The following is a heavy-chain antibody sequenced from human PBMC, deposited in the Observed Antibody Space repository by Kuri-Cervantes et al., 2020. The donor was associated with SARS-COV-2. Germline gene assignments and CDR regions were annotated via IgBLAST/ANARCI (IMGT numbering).Heavy chain of an antibody. V-gene: IGHV4-4*07. J-gene: IGHJ4*02. CDR1: GGSISSYY. CDR3: ARDSHRSGYLYYFDY. D-gene: IGHD3-3*01. CDR2: IYTSGST. Sequence: SETLSLTCTVSGGSISSYYWSWIRQPAGKGLEWIGRIYTSGSTNYNPNLKSRVTMSVDTSKNQFSLTLSSVTAADTSVYYCARDSHRSGYLYYFDYWGQGTLVTVSS.